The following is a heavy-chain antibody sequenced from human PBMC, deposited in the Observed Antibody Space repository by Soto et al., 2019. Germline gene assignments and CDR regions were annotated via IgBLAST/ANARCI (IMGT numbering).Heavy chain of an antibody. J-gene: IGHJ4*02. CDR3: ATYDSGGKFDF. V-gene: IGHV4-59*01. CDR1: GGSFSSFY. D-gene: IGHD3-22*01. CDR2: VYYSGTT. Sequence: PSETLSLTCTVSGGSFSSFYWSWIRQPPGKGLEWIGYVYYSGTTNYNPSLKSRVSISVDTSKSQFSLKLTSVTAADTAVYYCATYDSGGKFDFWGQGTLVTVSS.